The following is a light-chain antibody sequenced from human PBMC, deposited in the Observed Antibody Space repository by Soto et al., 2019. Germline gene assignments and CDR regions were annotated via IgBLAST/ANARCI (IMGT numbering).Light chain of an antibody. Sequence: EVVLTQSPGTLSLAPGERATLSCRASQSVSSYLAWYQQKPGQAPRLLIYDTSIRASGIPARFSGSRSGTDFSLTISSLEAEDFAVYYCQQRCKFGQGTRLEIK. J-gene: IGKJ5*01. CDR2: DTS. CDR1: QSVSSY. CDR3: QQRCK. V-gene: IGKV3-11*01.